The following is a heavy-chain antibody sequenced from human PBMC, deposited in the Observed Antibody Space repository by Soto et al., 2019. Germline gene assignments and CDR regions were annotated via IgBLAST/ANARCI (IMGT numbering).Heavy chain of an antibody. D-gene: IGHD6-19*01. V-gene: IGHV5-51*01. CDR1: GKTFMNDW. Sequence: PGESLKISCNVSGKTFMNDWIAWVRQKPGKGLEWMGIIYPGDSDARYSPSLAGQVTFSVDKSISTAYLHWSNLEASDSAMYYCARQGDMAATPADAFDIWGQGTMVTVSS. J-gene: IGHJ3*02. CDR2: IYPGDSDA. CDR3: ARQGDMAATPADAFDI.